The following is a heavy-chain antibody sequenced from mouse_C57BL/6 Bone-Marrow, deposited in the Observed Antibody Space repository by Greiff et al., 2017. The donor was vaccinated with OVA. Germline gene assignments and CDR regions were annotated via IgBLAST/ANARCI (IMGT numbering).Heavy chain of an antibody. CDR3: NRPGSSYDWFAY. D-gene: IGHD1-1*01. J-gene: IGHJ3*01. Sequence: EVKLMESGGGLVQPGGSMKLSCAASGFTFSDAWMDWVRQSPEKGLEWVAEIRNKANNHATYYAESVKGRFTISRDDSKSSVYLQMNSLRAEDTGIYYCNRPGSSYDWFAYWGQGTLVTVSA. CDR2: IRNKANNHAT. CDR1: GFTFSDAW. V-gene: IGHV6-6*01.